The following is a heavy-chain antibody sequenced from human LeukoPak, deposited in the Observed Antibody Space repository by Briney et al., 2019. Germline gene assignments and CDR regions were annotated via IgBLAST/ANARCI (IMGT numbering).Heavy chain of an antibody. CDR3: ARDQVVPWSHFDY. J-gene: IGHJ4*02. D-gene: IGHD3-10*01. V-gene: IGHV4-61*02. CDR2: IYTSGST. Sequence: SETLSLTCTVSGGSISSGSYYWSWIRQPAGKGLEWIGRIYTSGSTNYNPSLKRRVTISVDTSKNQFSLKLSSVTAADTAVYYCARDQVVPWSHFDYWGQGTLVTVSS. CDR1: GGSISSGSYY.